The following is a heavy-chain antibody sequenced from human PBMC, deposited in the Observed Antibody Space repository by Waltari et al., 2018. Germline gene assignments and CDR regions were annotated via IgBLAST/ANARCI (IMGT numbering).Heavy chain of an antibody. CDR1: GFTFSSYS. D-gene: IGHD2-8*01. J-gene: IGHJ4*02. V-gene: IGHV3-21*01. Sequence: EEQIVETGGGLVKPGGSLRLSCAASGFTFSSYSMNWVRQAPGKGLEWVSSISSSSSYIYYADSVKGRFTISRDNAKNSLYLQMNSLRAEDTAVYYCARDSLIGVDRPSWGQGTLVTVSS. CDR2: ISSSSSYI. CDR3: ARDSLIGVDRPS.